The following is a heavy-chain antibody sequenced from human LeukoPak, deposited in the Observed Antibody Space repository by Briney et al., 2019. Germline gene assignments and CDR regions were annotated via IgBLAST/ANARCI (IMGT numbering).Heavy chain of an antibody. Sequence: GGSLRLSCAASGFTFSSYTMYWVRQAPGRGLEYVSAISSNGGSTYYANSVKGRFTISRDNSKNTLYLQMGSLRGEDMAVYYCAREVNWRFDYWGQGTLVTVSS. J-gene: IGHJ4*02. CDR1: GFTFSSYT. CDR3: AREVNWRFDY. V-gene: IGHV3-64*01. D-gene: IGHD1-1*01. CDR2: ISSNGGST.